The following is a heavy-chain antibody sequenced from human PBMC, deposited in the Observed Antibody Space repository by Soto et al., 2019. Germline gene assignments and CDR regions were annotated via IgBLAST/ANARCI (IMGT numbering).Heavy chain of an antibody. CDR3: ASFDGYCSSTSCYWASFDI. V-gene: IGHV3-7*01. Sequence: EVQLVESGGGVVQPGGSLRLSCAASGFTFSRDWMSWVRQAPGKGLEWVANIKQDGSEKYYVDSVKGRFTISRDNAKNSLYLQKNSLRAEDTAVYYCASFDGYCSSTSCYWASFDIWGQGTMVTVSS. CDR2: IKQDGSEK. J-gene: IGHJ3*02. CDR1: GFTFSRDW. D-gene: IGHD2-2*03.